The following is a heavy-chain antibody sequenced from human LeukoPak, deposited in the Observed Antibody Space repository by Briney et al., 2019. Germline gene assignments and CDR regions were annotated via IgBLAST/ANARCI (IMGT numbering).Heavy chain of an antibody. V-gene: IGHV3-48*03. CDR2: ISSSGSTI. J-gene: IGHJ4*02. Sequence: GGSLRLSCAASGFTFSSYEMNWVRQAPGKGLEWVSYISSSGSTIYYADSVKGRFTISRDNAKNSLYLQMNSLRAEDTAVYYCARVYSYGYYFDYWGQGTLVTVSS. CDR3: ARVYSYGYYFDY. CDR1: GFTFSSYE. D-gene: IGHD5-18*01.